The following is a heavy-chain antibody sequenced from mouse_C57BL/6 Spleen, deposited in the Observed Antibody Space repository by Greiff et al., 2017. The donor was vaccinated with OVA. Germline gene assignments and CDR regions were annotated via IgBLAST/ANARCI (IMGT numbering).Heavy chain of an antibody. CDR2: IRLKSDNYAT. Sequence: EVQLQQSGGGLVQPGGSMKLSCVASGFTFSNYWMNWVRQSPEKGLEWVAQIRLKSDNYATHYAESVKGRFTISRDDSKSSVYLQMNNLRAEDTGIYYCTATTGTLDYWGQGTTLTVSS. D-gene: IGHD4-1*02. CDR3: TATTGTLDY. J-gene: IGHJ2*01. CDR1: GFTFSNYW. V-gene: IGHV6-3*01.